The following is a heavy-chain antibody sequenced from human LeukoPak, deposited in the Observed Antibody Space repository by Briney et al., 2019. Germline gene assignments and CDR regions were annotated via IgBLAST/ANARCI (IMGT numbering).Heavy chain of an antibody. CDR3: ARAYSSSWYDF. CDR2: ISWNSGSI. V-gene: IGHV3-9*01. J-gene: IGHJ5*01. CDR1: GFTFDDYA. Sequence: PGGSLRLSCAASGFTFDDYAMHWVRQAPGKGLEWVSGISWNSGSIGYADSVKGRFTISRDNAKNSLYLQMSSLRAEDTAVYYCARAYSSSWYDFWGQGTLVTVSS. D-gene: IGHD6-13*01.